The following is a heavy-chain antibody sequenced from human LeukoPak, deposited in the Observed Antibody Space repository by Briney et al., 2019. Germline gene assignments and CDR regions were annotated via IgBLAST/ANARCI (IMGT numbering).Heavy chain of an antibody. Sequence: ASVKVSCKAPGYTFTGHYMHWVRQAPGQGLEWMGWINPNSGGTNYAQKFQGRVTMTRDTSISTAYMELSRLRSDDTAVYYCARDWSYYDILTGYYAQGNWFDPWGQGTLVTVSS. V-gene: IGHV1-2*02. CDR3: ARDWSYYDILTGYYAQGNWFDP. D-gene: IGHD3-9*01. J-gene: IGHJ5*02. CDR2: INPNSGGT. CDR1: GYTFTGHY.